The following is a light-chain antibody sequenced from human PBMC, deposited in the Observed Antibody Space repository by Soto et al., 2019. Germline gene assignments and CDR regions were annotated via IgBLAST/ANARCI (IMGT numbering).Light chain of an antibody. V-gene: IGKV3-15*01. J-gene: IGKJ5*01. CDR1: QSIRSN. Sequence: EIVMTQSPATLSVSPGERATLSCRASQSIRSNLGWYQQKPGQAPRLLIYGASTRATGVPARFSGSGSGTEFTLTISSLQSEDSEVYYCQQYNNWPPFTFGQGTRLEIK. CDR3: QQYNNWPPFT. CDR2: GAS.